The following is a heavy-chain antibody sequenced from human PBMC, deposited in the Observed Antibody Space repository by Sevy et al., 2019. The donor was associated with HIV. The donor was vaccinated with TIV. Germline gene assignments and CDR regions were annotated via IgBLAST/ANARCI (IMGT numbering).Heavy chain of an antibody. J-gene: IGHJ4*02. CDR1: GFTFRSYG. V-gene: IGHV3-30*18. CDR2: ISFDGRNT. CDR3: AKDILGDNSPWFFFDY. D-gene: IGHD3-9*01. Sequence: GGSLRLSCAGSGFTFRSYGIHWVRQSPGKGLEWVAFISFDGRNTYSADSVKGRFTVSRDNSNNAVYLQMNNLRTEDTAMYSSAKDILGDNSPWFFFDYWGQGTQVTVSS.